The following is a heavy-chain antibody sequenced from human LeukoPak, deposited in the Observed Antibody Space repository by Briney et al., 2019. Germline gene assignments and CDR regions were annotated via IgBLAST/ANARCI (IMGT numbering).Heavy chain of an antibody. CDR1: GFTFSSYS. CDR3: ERSGSSVY. D-gene: IGHD3-10*01. J-gene: IGHJ4*02. V-gene: IGHV3-7*01. CDR2: IKQDGREK. Sequence: GGSLRLSCAASGFTFSSYSMNWVRQARGKGLEWVANIKQDGREKYYVDSVKGRFTVSRDNPKNSLYLQMNSLRAEDTAVYYCERSGSSVYWGQGTLVTVSS.